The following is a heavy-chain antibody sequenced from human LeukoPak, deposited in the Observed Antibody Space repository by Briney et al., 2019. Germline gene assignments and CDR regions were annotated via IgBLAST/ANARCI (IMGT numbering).Heavy chain of an antibody. CDR2: KYYSGSN. CDR1: GDSISTSY. CDR3: ARGLFDWGYWGA. J-gene: IGHJ5*02. D-gene: IGHD2-15*01. Sequence: SETLSLTCSVSGDSISTSYWTWLRQPPGKGLEWIGYKYYSGSNSYNPSLESRVSISLDTSKNQIYLKLTSLTAADTAVYYCARGLFDWGYWGAWGQGTLVTVSS. V-gene: IGHV4-59*01.